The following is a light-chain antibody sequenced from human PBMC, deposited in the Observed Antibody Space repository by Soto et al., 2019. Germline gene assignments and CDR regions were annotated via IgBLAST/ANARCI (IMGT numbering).Light chain of an antibody. CDR1: QGIKSW. CDR3: QQSYSTTWT. CDR2: AAS. J-gene: IGKJ1*01. Sequence: DIQMTQSPSAVSASVGDRVTITCRASQGIKSWLAWYQHKPGKAPKVLIFAASSLQSGLPSRFSGSGSGTDFTLTITNLQPEDFATYSCQQSYSTTWTFGQGTKVDIK. V-gene: IGKV1-12*01.